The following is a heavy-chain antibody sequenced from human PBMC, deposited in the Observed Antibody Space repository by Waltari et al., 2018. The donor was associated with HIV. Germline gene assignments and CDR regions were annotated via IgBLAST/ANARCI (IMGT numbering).Heavy chain of an antibody. CDR2: IYTSGST. V-gene: IGHV4-4*07. D-gene: IGHD1-26*01. Sequence: QVQLQESGPGLVKPSETLSLTCTVSGGSISSYYWSWIRQPAGKGREWIGRIYTSGSTNYNPSLKRRVTMSVYTSKNQFSLKLSSVTAADTAVYYCARDPLGATNAFDIWGQGTMVTVSS. CDR3: ARDPLGATNAFDI. CDR1: GGSISSYY. J-gene: IGHJ3*02.